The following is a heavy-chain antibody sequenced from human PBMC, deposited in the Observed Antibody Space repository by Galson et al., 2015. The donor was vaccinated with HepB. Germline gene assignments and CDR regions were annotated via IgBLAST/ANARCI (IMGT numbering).Heavy chain of an antibody. CDR1: GFTFSSYA. D-gene: IGHD1-20*01. Sequence: SLRLSCAASGFTFSSYAMTWVRQAPGKGLEWVSSVSASGATTRYADSVKGRFTISRDNSKITLYLQMNSLRGEDTAVYYCVKDQGNWNGNFDHWGLETLVTVSS. CDR2: VSASGATT. CDR3: VKDQGNWNGNFDH. J-gene: IGHJ4*02. V-gene: IGHV3-23*01.